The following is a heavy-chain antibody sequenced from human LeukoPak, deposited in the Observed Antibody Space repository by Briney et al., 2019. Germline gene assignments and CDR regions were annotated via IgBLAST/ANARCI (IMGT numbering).Heavy chain of an antibody. J-gene: IGHJ5*02. Sequence: ASVKVSCKVSGYTLTELSMHWARQAPGQGLEWMGWISAYNGDTNFAQKFQGRVTLMTDTSTNTAYMGLRSLTSDDTAVYYCARASTRAAATGYDPWGQGSLVTVSS. CDR2: ISAYNGDT. CDR3: ARASTRAAATGYDP. CDR1: GYTLTELS. V-gene: IGHV1-18*01. D-gene: IGHD6-13*01.